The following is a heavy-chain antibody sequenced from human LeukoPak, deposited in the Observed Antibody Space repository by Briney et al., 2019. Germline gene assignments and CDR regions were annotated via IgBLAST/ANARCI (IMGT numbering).Heavy chain of an antibody. CDR1: GFTFSSYW. V-gene: IGHV3-74*01. D-gene: IGHD2-21*02. J-gene: IGHJ4*02. Sequence: GGSLRLSCAASGFTFSSYWMHWVRQAPGKGLVWVSRINSDGSSTSYADSVKGRFTISRDNAKNTLYLQMNSPRAEDTAVYYCARDPPYCGGDCSPDYWGQGTLVTVSS. CDR2: INSDGSST. CDR3: ARDPPYCGGDCSPDY.